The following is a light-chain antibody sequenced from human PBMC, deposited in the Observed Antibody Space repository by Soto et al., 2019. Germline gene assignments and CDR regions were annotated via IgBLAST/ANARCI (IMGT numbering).Light chain of an antibody. J-gene: IGKJ1*01. CDR2: AAS. V-gene: IGKV1-39*01. Sequence: DIQMTHSPSSLSASVVDRVTITFRSSQSISSYLNWYQQKPGKAPKLLIYAASSLQSGVPSRFSGSGSGTDFTLTISSLQPEDFATYYCKQSYSTRKFGQGTKVDIK. CDR1: QSISSY. CDR3: KQSYSTRK.